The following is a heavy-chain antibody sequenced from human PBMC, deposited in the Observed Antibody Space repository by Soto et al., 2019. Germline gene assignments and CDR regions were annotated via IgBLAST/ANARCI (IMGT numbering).Heavy chain of an antibody. V-gene: IGHV1-3*01. Sequence: ASVKVSCKASGYTFTSYAMHWVRQAPGQRLEWMGWINAGNGNTKYSQKFQGRVTITRDTSASTAYMELSSLRSEDTAVYYCARDLPPLRFLEWFPTPFDPWGQGTLVTVSS. D-gene: IGHD3-3*01. CDR2: INAGNGNT. J-gene: IGHJ5*02. CDR1: GYTFTSYA. CDR3: ARDLPPLRFLEWFPTPFDP.